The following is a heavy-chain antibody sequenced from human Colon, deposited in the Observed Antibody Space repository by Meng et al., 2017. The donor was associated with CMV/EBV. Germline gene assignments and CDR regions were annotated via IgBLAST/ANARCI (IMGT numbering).Heavy chain of an antibody. D-gene: IGHD4-23*01. J-gene: IGHJ3*02. CDR2: IYYSGST. V-gene: IGHV4-59*05. CDR1: GESMTSHY. CDR3: VVVTPPHDAFDI. Sequence: SETLSLTCSVSGESMTSHYWTWIRQPPGKGLEWIGSIYYSGSTYYNPSLKSRVTISVDTSKNQFSLKLSSVTAADTAVYYCVVVTPPHDAFDIWGQGTMVTVSS.